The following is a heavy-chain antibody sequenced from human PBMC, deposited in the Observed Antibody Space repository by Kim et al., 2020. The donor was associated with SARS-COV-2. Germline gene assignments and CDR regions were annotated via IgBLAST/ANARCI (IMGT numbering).Heavy chain of an antibody. Sequence: GESLKISCKASGYTFTSYWIGWVRQMPGKRLESMGIIFPGDSDTRYSPSIQGQVTISVDKSINTAFLQRNSLEATETAMYYCGRRNYGSGSYSFDYWG. D-gene: IGHD3-10*01. V-gene: IGHV5-51*01. CDR3: GRRNYGSGSYSFDY. J-gene: IGHJ4*01. CDR1: GYTFTSYW. CDR2: IFPGDSDT.